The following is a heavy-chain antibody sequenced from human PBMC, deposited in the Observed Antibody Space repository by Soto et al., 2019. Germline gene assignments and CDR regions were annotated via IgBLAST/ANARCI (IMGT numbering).Heavy chain of an antibody. CDR2: LYYGRSA. J-gene: IGHJ4*02. Sequence: PSETLSLTCAVSGDSISSYYCMCIRQPLGKGLESIGYLYYGRSANYNPSLKSRVTLSVDTSTNQCSLTLSSMTAADTAVYYCATLPPRIVVVVLPIPSWGQGTLVTVSS. CDR1: GDSISSYY. D-gene: IGHD2-15*01. V-gene: IGHV4-59*12. CDR3: ATLPPRIVVVVLPIPS.